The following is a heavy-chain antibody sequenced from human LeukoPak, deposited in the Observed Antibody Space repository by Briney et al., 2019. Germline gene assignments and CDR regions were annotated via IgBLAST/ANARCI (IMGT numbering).Heavy chain of an antibody. CDR2: ISGSGSST. Sequence: GGSLRLSCAASGITFSSYAMSWVRQAPGKGLEWVSAISGSGSSTYYADSVKGRFTISRDNSKDTLYLQINSLGAEDTAVYYCAKGKTVAGTGGHNFDYWGQGTLVTVSS. CDR1: GITFSSYA. CDR3: AKGKTVAGTGGHNFDY. D-gene: IGHD6-19*01. J-gene: IGHJ4*02. V-gene: IGHV3-23*01.